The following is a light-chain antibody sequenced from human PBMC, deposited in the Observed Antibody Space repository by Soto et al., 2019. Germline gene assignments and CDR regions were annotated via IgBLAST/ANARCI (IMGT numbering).Light chain of an antibody. CDR3: MQDYNYPRT. Sequence: AIQMTQSPSSLSASVGDRVTITCRASQGIRNDLGWYQQKPGNAPKVLIYAASTLQSGVPSRFSGSGSGTDFTLTITSLQPEDFPTYYCMQDYNYPRTFGQGTKVEIK. CDR1: QGIRND. J-gene: IGKJ1*01. V-gene: IGKV1-6*01. CDR2: AAS.